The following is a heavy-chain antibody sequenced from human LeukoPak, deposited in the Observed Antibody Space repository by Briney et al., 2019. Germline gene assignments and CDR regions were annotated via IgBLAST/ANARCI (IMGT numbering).Heavy chain of an antibody. J-gene: IGHJ6*02. CDR1: GGTFSSYA. CDR2: IIPIFGTA. CDR3: ARLSSPFGSHYYCYGMDV. Sequence: ASVKVSCKASGGTFSSYAISWVRQAPGQGLEWMGGIIPIFGTANYAQKFQGRVTITADESTSTAYMELSSLRSEDTAVYYCARLSSPFGSHYYCYGMDVWGQGTTVTVSS. V-gene: IGHV1-69*13. D-gene: IGHD3-16*01.